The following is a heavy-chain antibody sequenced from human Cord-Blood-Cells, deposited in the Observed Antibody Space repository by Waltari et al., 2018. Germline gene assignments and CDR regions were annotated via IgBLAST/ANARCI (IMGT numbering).Heavy chain of an antibody. Sequence: QVQLVESGGGVVQPGRSLRLSCAASGFTFRSYGMHWVRQAPGKGLEWVAVIWYDGSNKYYADSVKGRFTISRDNSKNTLYLQMNSLRAEDTAVYYCARDSGSYYFDYWGQGTLVTVSS. J-gene: IGHJ4*02. V-gene: IGHV3-33*01. CDR2: IWYDGSNK. CDR3: ARDSGSYYFDY. D-gene: IGHD1-26*01. CDR1: GFTFRSYG.